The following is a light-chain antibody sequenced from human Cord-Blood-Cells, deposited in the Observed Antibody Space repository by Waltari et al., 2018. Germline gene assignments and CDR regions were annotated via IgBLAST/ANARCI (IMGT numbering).Light chain of an antibody. V-gene: IGKV1-39*01. J-gene: IGKJ4*01. CDR3: QQSYSTPLT. CDR1: QSISSY. Sequence: DIQMTQSATSLSASVGDRVTITCRESQSISSYLNWYQQKPGKAPKLLIYAASSLQSGVPSRFSGSGSGTDFTLTISSLQPEDFATYYCQQSYSTPLTFGGGTKVEIK. CDR2: AAS.